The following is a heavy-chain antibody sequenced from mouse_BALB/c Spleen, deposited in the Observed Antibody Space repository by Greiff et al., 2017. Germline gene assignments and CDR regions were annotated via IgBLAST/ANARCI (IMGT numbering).Heavy chain of an antibody. CDR1: GYTFTDYN. D-gene: IGHD1-2*01. CDR3: ARRPLLRYFDV. J-gene: IGHJ1*01. Sequence: VQLKQSGPELVKPGASVKISCKASGYTFTDYNMHWVKQSHGKSLEWIGYIYPYNGGTGYNQKFKSKATLTVDNSSSTAYMELRSLTSEDSAVYYCARRPLLRYFDVWGAGTTVTVSS. V-gene: IGHV1S29*02. CDR2: IYPYNGGT.